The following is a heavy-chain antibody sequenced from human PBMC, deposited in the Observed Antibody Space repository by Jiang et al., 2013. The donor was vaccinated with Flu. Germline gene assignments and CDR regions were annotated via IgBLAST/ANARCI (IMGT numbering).Heavy chain of an antibody. J-gene: IGHJ5*02. CDR2: INTNTGYP. Sequence: KVSCKASGYTFTTYAINWVRQAPGQGLEWMGWINTNTGYPTYAQGFTGQFVFSLDTSVSTAYLQISSLEAADTAVYYCASQPPGIAAAGTGWFDPWGQGTLVTVSS. CDR3: ASQPPGIAAAGTGWFDP. CDR1: GYTFTTYA. D-gene: IGHD6-13*01. V-gene: IGHV7-4-1*02.